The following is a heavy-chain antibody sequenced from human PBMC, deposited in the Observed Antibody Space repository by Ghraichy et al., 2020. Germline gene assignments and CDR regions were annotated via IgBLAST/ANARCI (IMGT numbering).Heavy chain of an antibody. CDR3: ARDESEFMITLFDY. CDR2: ISSTGAGT. D-gene: IGHD3-16*01. J-gene: IGHJ4*02. V-gene: IGHV3-23*01. Sequence: GESLKISCTASGFTFSNYAMNWVRQAPGKGLEWVSGISSTGAGTYYADSVEGRFTISRDNSKNTLLLQMSSLRAEDTAIYYCARDESEFMITLFDYWGQGTLVTVSS. CDR1: GFTFSNYA.